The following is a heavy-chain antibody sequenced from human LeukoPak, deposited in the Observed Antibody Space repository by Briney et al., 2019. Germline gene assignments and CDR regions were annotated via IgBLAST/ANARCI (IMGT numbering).Heavy chain of an antibody. V-gene: IGHV3-7*01. D-gene: IGHD2-2*01. CDR1: GFSFSNDW. CDR2: INQDESKK. Sequence: PGGSLRLSSAASGFSFSNDWMCWVRQAPGKGLEWVANINQDESKKYYVDSVKGRFTISRDNAKNSLYLQMSSLRAEDTAVYYCARDHAYRTDYWGQGTLVTVSS. CDR3: ARDHAYRTDY. J-gene: IGHJ4*02.